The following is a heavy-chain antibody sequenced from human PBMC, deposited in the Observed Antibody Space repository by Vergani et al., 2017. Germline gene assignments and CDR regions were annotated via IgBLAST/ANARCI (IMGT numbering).Heavy chain of an antibody. Sequence: EVQLVESGGGLVKPGGSLRLSCAASGFTFSNAWMSWVRQAPGKGLEWVGRIKRKTEGGTTDDAAPVKGRFTISRDDSKNTLYLQMNSLKTEDTAVYSCTTRYIAVAGSARAEYFQHWGQGTLVTVAS. CDR1: GFTFSNAW. D-gene: IGHD6-19*01. CDR3: TTRYIAVAGSARAEYFQH. CDR2: IKRKTEGGTT. V-gene: IGHV3-15*01. J-gene: IGHJ1*01.